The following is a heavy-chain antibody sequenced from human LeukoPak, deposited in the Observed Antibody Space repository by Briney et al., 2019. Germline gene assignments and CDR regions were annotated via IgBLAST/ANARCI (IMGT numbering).Heavy chain of an antibody. D-gene: IGHD1-14*01. CDR3: ARTRTQWATYYYYYMDV. V-gene: IGHV4-61*02. Sequence: SQTLSLTCTVSVGSISSDSYYWSWIRQPAGKGLEWIGRIYTSGSTNYNPSLKSRVTISVDTSKNQFSLKLSSVTAADTAVYYCARTRTQWATYYYYYMDVWGKGTTVTVSS. CDR2: IYTSGST. CDR1: VGSISSDSYY. J-gene: IGHJ6*03.